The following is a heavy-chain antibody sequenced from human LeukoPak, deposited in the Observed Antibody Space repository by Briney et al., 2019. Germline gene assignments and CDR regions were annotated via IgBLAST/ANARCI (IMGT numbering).Heavy chain of an antibody. D-gene: IGHD3-10*01. Sequence: PGGSLRLSCAASGFTFSSYGMSWVRQAPGKGLEWVSAISGSGGSTYYADSVKGRFTISRDNSKNTLYLQMNSLRAEDTAVYYCAKDPGSGSYYMGYYYYYMDVWGKGTTVTISS. J-gene: IGHJ6*03. CDR1: GFTFSSYG. V-gene: IGHV3-23*01. CDR2: ISGSGGST. CDR3: AKDPGSGSYYMGYYYYYMDV.